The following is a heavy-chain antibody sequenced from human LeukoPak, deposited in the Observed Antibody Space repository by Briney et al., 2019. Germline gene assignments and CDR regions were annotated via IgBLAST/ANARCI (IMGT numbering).Heavy chain of an antibody. CDR3: ARTSGDRPSPFDY. D-gene: IGHD4-17*01. J-gene: IGHJ4*02. CDR1: GGTFSSYA. Sequence: ASVKVSCKASGGTFSSYAISWVRQAPGQGLEWMGGIIPIFGTSNYAQKFQGRVTITADESTSTAYMELSSLRSEDTAVYYCARTSGDRPSPFDYWGQGTLVTVSS. CDR2: IIPIFGTS. V-gene: IGHV1-69*13.